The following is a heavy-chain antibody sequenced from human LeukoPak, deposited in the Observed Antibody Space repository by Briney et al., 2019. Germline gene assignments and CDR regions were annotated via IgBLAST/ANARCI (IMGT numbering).Heavy chain of an antibody. CDR3: ASLLSGSNQINDY. CDR1: VFTFSNYR. CDR2: IKQDGSEK. J-gene: IGHJ4*02. V-gene: IGHV3-7*01. D-gene: IGHD1-26*01. Sequence: SGGCLRLSCAASVFTFSNYRMSWVRQAPGKGLEWVANIKQDGSEKYYVDSVKGRFTISRDNAKNSLYLQMNSLRAEDTAVYYCASLLSGSNQINDYWGQGTLVTVSS.